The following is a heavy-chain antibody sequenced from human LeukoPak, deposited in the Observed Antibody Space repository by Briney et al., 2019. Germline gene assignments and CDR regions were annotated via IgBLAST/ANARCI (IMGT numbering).Heavy chain of an antibody. J-gene: IGHJ4*02. CDR2: ISGRSSHV. Sequence: GGSLRLSCSASGFSFSDYDMNWVRQGPGKGLEWVSAISGRSSHVYYGESVKGRFTISRDNSKNTLYLQMNSLRAEDTAVYYCAISFMTTVTLFDYWGQGTLVTVSS. CDR1: GFSFSDYD. D-gene: IGHD4-17*01. V-gene: IGHV3-23*01. CDR3: AISFMTTVTLFDY.